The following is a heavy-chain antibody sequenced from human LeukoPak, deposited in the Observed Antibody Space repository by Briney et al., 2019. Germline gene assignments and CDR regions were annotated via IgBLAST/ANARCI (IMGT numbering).Heavy chain of an antibody. J-gene: IGHJ4*02. D-gene: IGHD3-3*01. CDR2: IYYSGST. V-gene: IGHV4-31*03. CDR3: ARDPNPHYYDFWSGPHYFDH. CDR1: GGSISSGGYY. Sequence: SQTLSLTCTVSGGSISSGGYYWSWIRQHPGKGLEWIGYIYYSGSTYYNPSLKSRVTISVDTSKNQFSLKLSSVTAADTAVYYCARDPNPHYYDFWSGPHYFDHWGQGTLVTVSS.